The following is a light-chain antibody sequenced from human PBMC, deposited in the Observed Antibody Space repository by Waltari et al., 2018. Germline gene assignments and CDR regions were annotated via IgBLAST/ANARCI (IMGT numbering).Light chain of an antibody. CDR2: QES. V-gene: IGLV3-1*01. Sequence: YELTQPPSVSVSPGQTASITCSGDKLEDKYASWYQQKAGQSPVLVIHQESRRPSGIPERFSGSSSGNTVTLIISGTQPMDEADYYCQAWDSSTDVVFGGGTRLTVL. CDR1: KLEDKY. CDR3: QAWDSSTDVV. J-gene: IGLJ2*01.